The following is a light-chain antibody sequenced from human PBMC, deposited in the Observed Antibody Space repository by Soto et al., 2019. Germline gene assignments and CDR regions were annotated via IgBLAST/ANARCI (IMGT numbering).Light chain of an antibody. CDR3: QHYNNWPRYT. V-gene: IGKV3-15*01. CDR1: QSVSSN. J-gene: IGKJ2*01. CDR2: GAS. Sequence: EIVMTQSPATLSVSPGERATLSCRASQSVSSNLAWYQQKPGQAPRLLIYGASTRATGIPARFSGSGSGTEYTLTISSLQSEDVAVYYCQHYNNWPRYTFGQGTKLEIK.